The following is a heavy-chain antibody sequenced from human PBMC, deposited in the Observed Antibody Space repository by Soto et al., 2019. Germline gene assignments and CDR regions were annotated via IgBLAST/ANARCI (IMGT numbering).Heavy chain of an antibody. CDR3: ARDPTSVYDYGDYLHFDY. D-gene: IGHD4-17*01. V-gene: IGHV3-21*01. CDR1: GFTFSSYS. J-gene: IGHJ4*02. CDR2: ISSSSSYI. Sequence: GGSLRLSCAVSGFTFSSYSMNWVRQAPGKGLEWVSSISSSSSYIYYADSVKGRFTISRDNAKNSLYLQMNSLRAEDTAVYYCARDPTSVYDYGDYLHFDYWGQGTLVTVSS.